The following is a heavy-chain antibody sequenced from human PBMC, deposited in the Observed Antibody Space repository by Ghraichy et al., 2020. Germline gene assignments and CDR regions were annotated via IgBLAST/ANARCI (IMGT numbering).Heavy chain of an antibody. J-gene: IGHJ4*02. D-gene: IGHD1-14*01. CDR2: ISHDGDNK. V-gene: IGHV3-30-3*01. Sequence: GGSLRLSCAASGFSFSSYAMHWVRQAPGKGLEWVAVISHDGDNKHYADSVKGRFSISRDNSKDTLYLQMSGLRTEDSAVYYCARHPTHEAGSYYIDYWGQGTLVTVSS. CDR1: GFSFSSYA. CDR3: ARHPTHEAGSYYIDY.